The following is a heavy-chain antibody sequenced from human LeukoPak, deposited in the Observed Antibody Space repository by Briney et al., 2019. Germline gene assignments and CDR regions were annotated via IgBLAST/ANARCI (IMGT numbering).Heavy chain of an antibody. J-gene: IGHJ4*02. CDR3: AKRDGSGKYFLDY. D-gene: IGHD3-10*01. Sequence: QSGGSLRLSCAASGFTFSSYGMSWVRQAPGKGLEWVSAISGNSAATYYADSVKGRFTISRDNSKNTLYLQMNSLGAEDTAVYYCAKRDGSGKYFLDYWGQGTLVTVFS. CDR2: ISGNSAAT. CDR1: GFTFSSYG. V-gene: IGHV3-23*01.